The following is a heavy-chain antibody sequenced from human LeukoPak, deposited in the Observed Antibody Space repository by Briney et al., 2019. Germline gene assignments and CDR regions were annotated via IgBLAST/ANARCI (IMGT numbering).Heavy chain of an antibody. D-gene: IGHD1-1*01. Sequence: GGSLRLSCAASEFTFTTYGMHWVRHAPGKGREWVAFIYYDGSNIYYADYVKGRFTISRDISKNTLYLQMYSLRAEDTAIYYCARDWKTNSFDYWGQGTLVTVSS. J-gene: IGHJ4*02. V-gene: IGHV3-33*01. CDR2: IYYDGSNI. CDR1: EFTFTTYG. CDR3: ARDWKTNSFDY.